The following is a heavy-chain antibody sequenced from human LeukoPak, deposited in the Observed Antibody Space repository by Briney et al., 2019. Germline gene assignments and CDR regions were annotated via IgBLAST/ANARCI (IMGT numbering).Heavy chain of an antibody. CDR2: MNPNSGNT. CDR3: TRSGFGGGVHFDY. CDR1: GYTFISYD. J-gene: IGHJ4*02. D-gene: IGHD3-16*01. Sequence: ASVKVSCKASGYTFISYDINWVRQATGQGLEWMGWMNPNSGNTGYAQKFQGRVTMTRDTSMNTAYMELSSLRSEDTAVYYCTRSGFGGGVHFDYWGQGTPVTVSS. V-gene: IGHV1-8*01.